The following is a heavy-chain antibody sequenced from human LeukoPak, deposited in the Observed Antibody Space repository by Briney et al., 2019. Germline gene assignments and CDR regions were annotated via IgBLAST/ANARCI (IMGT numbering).Heavy chain of an antibody. Sequence: GGSLRLSCAASGFTFSSYAMSWVRQAPGKGLEWVSFISGSGGSKYYAYSVKGRFTISRDNSKNTLYLQMDSLRTEDTAVYYCAQTGGSYGGFIEPRPFDYWGQGTLVTVSS. V-gene: IGHV3-23*01. CDR2: ISGSGGSK. CDR1: GFTFSSYA. J-gene: IGHJ4*02. D-gene: IGHD1-26*01. CDR3: AQTGGSYGGFIEPRPFDY.